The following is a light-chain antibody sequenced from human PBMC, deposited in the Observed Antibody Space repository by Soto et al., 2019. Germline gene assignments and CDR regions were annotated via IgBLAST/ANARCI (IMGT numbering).Light chain of an antibody. CDR2: TAS. CDR1: QGISSY. CDR3: QQRHSSPIT. Sequence: DIQLTQSPSFLSASVGDGITISCRASQGISSYLAWYQQKPGKAPNLLIHTASTLQSGVQSRFSGSAAGAEFTLTISSLQPEDFATYYCQQRHSSPITFVQGTRLEIK. J-gene: IGKJ5*01. V-gene: IGKV1-9*01.